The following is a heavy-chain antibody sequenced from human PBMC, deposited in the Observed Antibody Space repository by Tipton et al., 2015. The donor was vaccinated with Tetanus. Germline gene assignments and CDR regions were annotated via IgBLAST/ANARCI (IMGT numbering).Heavy chain of an antibody. V-gene: IGHV3-7*01. CDR1: GFVFSSAF. CDR3: ARPSGNGWFHDDS. Sequence: SLRLSCTASGFVFSSAFMSWVRQAPGKGLEWVANIKEDASQKFYVDSVRGRFTISRDNAKNSLFLQMDSLRVEDTAVYYCARPSGNGWFHDDSSGQGTLVTVSS. D-gene: IGHD6-19*01. J-gene: IGHJ4*02. CDR2: IKEDASQK.